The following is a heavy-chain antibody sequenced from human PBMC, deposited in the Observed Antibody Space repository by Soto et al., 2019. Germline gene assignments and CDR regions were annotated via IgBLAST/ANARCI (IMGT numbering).Heavy chain of an antibody. D-gene: IGHD3-16*01. Sequence: QVQLVESGGGLVKPGGSLRLSCAASGIVFSDYMSWVRQAQGKGLEWLSYISGSGRTIYSADSVKGRFTISRDNATNSLYLQMNNVITEDTAVYSCAGLPFPLGLFDPWGQGTLVTVSS. CDR1: GIVFSDY. CDR3: AGLPFPLGLFDP. CDR2: ISGSGRTI. V-gene: IGHV3-11*01. J-gene: IGHJ5*02.